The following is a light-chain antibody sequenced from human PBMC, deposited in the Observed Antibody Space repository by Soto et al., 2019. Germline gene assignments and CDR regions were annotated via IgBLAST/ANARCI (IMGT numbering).Light chain of an antibody. CDR2: DVS. CDR3: LQYDSRYT. CDR1: QSIGRW. V-gene: IGKV1-5*01. J-gene: IGKJ2*01. Sequence: DIQMTQSPSTLSASVGDRVIITCRASQSIGRWLAWYQQKPGKAPRLLIHDVSSLQSGVPSRFSGSGSGTEFTLTISSLQPDDFASYYCLQYDSRYTFGQGTKVDIK.